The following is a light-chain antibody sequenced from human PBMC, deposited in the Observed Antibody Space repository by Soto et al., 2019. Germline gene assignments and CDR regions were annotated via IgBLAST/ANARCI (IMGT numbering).Light chain of an antibody. CDR2: GAS. J-gene: IGKJ1*01. CDR3: RQYHICWPWT. V-gene: IGKV3-20*01. Sequence: VLTQSPGTLSLSPGERATLSCRASQSVDGIFLAWYQQKPGRAPRLLIYGASSRATGIPDRFSGSGSGTEFTLTISSLQSEDVAGCYCRQYHICWPWTSGQGTKVDI. CDR1: QSVDGIF.